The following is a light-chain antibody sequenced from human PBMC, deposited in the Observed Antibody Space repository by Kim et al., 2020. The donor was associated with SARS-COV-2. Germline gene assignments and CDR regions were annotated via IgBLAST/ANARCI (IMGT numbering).Light chain of an antibody. CDR3: LQNNTYPIT. J-gene: IGKJ5*01. CDR2: GAS. CDR1: QDIRND. Sequence: APVGDRVTITGRSSQDIRNDLGWYQQNPGGAPKRLIYGASSLQSGVPSRFSGSGSGTEFTLTISSLQPEDFATYFCLQNNTYPITFGQGTRLEIK. V-gene: IGKV1-17*01.